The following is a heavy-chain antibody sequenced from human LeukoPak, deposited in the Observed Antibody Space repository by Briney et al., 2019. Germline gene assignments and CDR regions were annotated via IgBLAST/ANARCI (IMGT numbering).Heavy chain of an antibody. CDR2: IYTSGST. V-gene: IGHV4-61*02. D-gene: IGHD3-10*01. CDR1: GGSISSGSYY. CDR3: ARGSVRGEFDP. Sequence: SQTLSLTCTVSGGSISSGSYYWSWIRQPAGKGLEWIGRIYTSGSTNYNPSLKSRVTISVDTSKNQFSLKLSSVTAADTAVYSCARGSVRGEFDPWGQGTLVTVSS. J-gene: IGHJ5*02.